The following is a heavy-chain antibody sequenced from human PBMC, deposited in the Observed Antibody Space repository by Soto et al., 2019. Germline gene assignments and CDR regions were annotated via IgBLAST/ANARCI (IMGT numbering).Heavy chain of an antibody. J-gene: IGHJ4*02. CDR3: ARDIGSYAYAEGY. D-gene: IGHD2-2*01. CDR2: VYSSGTT. Sequence: QVQLQESGPGLVKPSETLSLTCSVSGGSINSYWWSWIRQPAGKGLEWIGRVYSSGTTDYNPSLNGRTTMSVETSKNQFSLKLTSVTAADTAVYYCARDIGSYAYAEGYWGQGIQVTVSS. CDR1: GGSINSYW. V-gene: IGHV4-4*07.